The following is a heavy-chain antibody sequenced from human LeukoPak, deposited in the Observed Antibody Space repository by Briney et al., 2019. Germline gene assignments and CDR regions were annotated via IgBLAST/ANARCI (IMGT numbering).Heavy chain of an antibody. CDR2: ISAYNGNT. J-gene: IGHJ3*02. CDR3: ARDIYYGAGSYPNDAFDI. Sequence: AASVKVSCKASGYTFTGNYMHWVRQAPGQGLEWKGRISAYNGNTNYSQKLQGRVTMTTDRSTSTAYMELSSLRSDDTSVYYCARDIYYGAGSYPNDAFDIWGQGTMVTVSS. CDR1: GYTFTGNY. D-gene: IGHD3-10*01. V-gene: IGHV1-18*04.